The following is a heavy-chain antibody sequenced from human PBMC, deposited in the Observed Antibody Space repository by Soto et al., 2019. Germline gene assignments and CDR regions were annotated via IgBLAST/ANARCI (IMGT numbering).Heavy chain of an antibody. Sequence: EVQLVESGGGLVQPGGSLRLSCAASGFTFSSYDMHWVRQATGKGLEWVSAIGTAGDTYYPGSVKGRFTISRENAKNSLYLQMNSLRAGDTAVYYFARDCSGGSCYSTYGMDVWGQGTTVTVSS. CDR1: GFTFSSYD. J-gene: IGHJ6*02. V-gene: IGHV3-13*01. CDR3: ARDCSGGSCYSTYGMDV. CDR2: IGTAGDT. D-gene: IGHD2-15*01.